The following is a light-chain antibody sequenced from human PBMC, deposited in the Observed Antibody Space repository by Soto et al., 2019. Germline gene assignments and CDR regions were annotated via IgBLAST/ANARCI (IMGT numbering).Light chain of an antibody. CDR3: QQRSHWPLT. J-gene: IGKJ3*01. CDR2: DAS. CDR1: QSVSSY. Sequence: ESVFTQSPATLPLSPRERATLACRASQSVSSYLAWYQQKPCQAPRLLISDASKKATGLPARFSGSGSGTDFTITISSLEREDVAVYYCQQRSHWPLTFGPGTKVYL. V-gene: IGKV3-11*01.